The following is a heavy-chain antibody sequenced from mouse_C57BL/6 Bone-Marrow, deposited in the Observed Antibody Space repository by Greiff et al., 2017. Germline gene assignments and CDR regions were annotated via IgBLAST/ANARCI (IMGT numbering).Heavy chain of an antibody. J-gene: IGHJ2*01. V-gene: IGHV1-42*01. CDR1: GYSFTGYY. Sequence: EVQLQQSGPELVKPGASVKISCKASGYSFTGYYMNWVKQSPEKSLEWIGEINPSTGGTTYNQKFKAKATLTVDKSSSTAYMQLKSLTSEDSAVYDCARSAGTLFDYWGQGTTLTVSA. CDR3: ARSAGTLFDY. D-gene: IGHD1-1*01. CDR2: INPSTGGT.